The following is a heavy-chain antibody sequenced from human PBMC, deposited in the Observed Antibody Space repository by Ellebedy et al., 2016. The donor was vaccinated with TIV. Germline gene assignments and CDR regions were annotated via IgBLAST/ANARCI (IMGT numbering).Heavy chain of an antibody. CDR3: ARHDADIVATTLNWFDP. V-gene: IGHV5-51*01. CDR2: IYPGDSDT. Sequence: GESLKISCKGSGYSFTSYWIGWVRQMPGKGLEWMGIIYPGDSDTRYSPSFQGQVTISADKSISTAYLQWSSLKASDTAMYYCARHDADIVATTLNWFDPWGQGTLVTVSS. J-gene: IGHJ5*02. D-gene: IGHD5-12*01. CDR1: GYSFTSYW.